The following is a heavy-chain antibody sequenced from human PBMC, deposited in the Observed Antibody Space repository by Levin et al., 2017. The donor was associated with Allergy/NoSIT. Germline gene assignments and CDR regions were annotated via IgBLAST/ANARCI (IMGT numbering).Heavy chain of an antibody. D-gene: IGHD1-26*01. CDR2: VSARGGRT. V-gene: IGHV1-46*01. CDR1: GYIFTNYY. J-gene: IGHJ4*02. Sequence: PGGSLRLSCKTSGYIFTNYYMHWVRQAPGQGPEWMGVVSARGGRTTYAQKFQGRVSMTSDTSTTTVYMDLSSLRSEDTAVYYCAREEIGTGSYGHLDYWGQGTLVTVSS. CDR3: AREEIGTGSYGHLDY.